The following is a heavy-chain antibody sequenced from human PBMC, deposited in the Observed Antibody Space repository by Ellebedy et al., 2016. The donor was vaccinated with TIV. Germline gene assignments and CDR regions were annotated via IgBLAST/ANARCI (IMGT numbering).Heavy chain of an antibody. V-gene: IGHV3-48*02. CDR1: GFTFSSYS. Sequence: GESLKISCAASGFTFSSYSINWVRQAPGKGLEWVSYISSSSSTIYYADSVKGRFTISRDNAKNSLYLQMNSLRDEDTAVYYCARCCSSGTCYFYYGMDVWGQGTTVTVSS. CDR3: ARCCSSGTCYFYYGMDV. CDR2: ISSSSSTI. J-gene: IGHJ6*02. D-gene: IGHD2-2*01.